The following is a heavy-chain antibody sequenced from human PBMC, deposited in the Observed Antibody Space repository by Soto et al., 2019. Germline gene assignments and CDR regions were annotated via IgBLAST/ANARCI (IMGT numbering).Heavy chain of an antibody. CDR1: GGSFSGYY. CDR3: ARAPPYMITFGGAIVAYYFDY. J-gene: IGHJ4*02. V-gene: IGHV4-34*01. Sequence: PSETLSLTCAVYGGSFSGYYWSWIRQPPGKGLEWIGEINHSGSTNYNPSLKSRVTISVDTSKNQFSLKLSSVTAADTAVYYCARAPPYMITFGGAIVAYYFDYWGQGTLVTVSS. D-gene: IGHD3-16*02. CDR2: INHSGST.